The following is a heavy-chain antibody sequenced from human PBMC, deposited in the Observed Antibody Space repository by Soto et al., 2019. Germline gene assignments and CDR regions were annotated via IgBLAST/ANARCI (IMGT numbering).Heavy chain of an antibody. CDR3: ARVGGGLASLGYYGMDV. Sequence: ASVKVSCKASGYTFIGYYIHWVRQAPGQGLEWMGWINPNSGGTNYAQRFQGWVTMTRDRSVSTAYMELSRLKSDDTAVYYCARVGGGLASLGYYGMDVWGQGTTVTVSS. CDR1: GYTFIGYY. J-gene: IGHJ6*02. CDR2: INPNSGGT. V-gene: IGHV1-2*04. D-gene: IGHD3-10*01.